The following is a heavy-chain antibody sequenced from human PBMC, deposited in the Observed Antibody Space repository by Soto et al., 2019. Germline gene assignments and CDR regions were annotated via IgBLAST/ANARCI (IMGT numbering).Heavy chain of an antibody. D-gene: IGHD3-3*01. J-gene: IGHJ6*02. CDR2: ISYDGSNK. Sequence: GGSLRLSCAASVFTFSSYAMHWVRQAPGKGLEWVAVISYDGSNKYYADSVKGRFTISRDNSKNTLYLQMDSLRAEDTAVYYCARDKHYDFWSGYYPHYYGMDVWGQGTTVTVSS. V-gene: IGHV3-30-3*01. CDR1: VFTFSSYA. CDR3: ARDKHYDFWSGYYPHYYGMDV.